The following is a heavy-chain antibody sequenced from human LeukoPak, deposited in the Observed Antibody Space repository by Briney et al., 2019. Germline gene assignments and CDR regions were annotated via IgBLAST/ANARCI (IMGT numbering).Heavy chain of an antibody. V-gene: IGHV4-31*03. D-gene: IGHD2-2*01. CDR3: ARDRGYCSSTSCQPYNWFDP. CDR2: IYYSGST. J-gene: IGHJ5*02. Sequence: PSETLSLTCTVSGGSISSGGYYWSWIRQHPGKGLEWIGYIYYSGSTYYNPSLKSRVTISVDTSKNQFSLKLSSVTAADTAVYYCARDRGYCSSTSCQPYNWFDPWGQGTLVTVS. CDR1: GGSISSGGYY.